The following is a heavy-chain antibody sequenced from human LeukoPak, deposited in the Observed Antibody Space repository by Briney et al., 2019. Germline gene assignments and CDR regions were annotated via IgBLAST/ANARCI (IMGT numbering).Heavy chain of an antibody. Sequence: SETLSLTCAVSGGSISSGGYSWSWIRQPPGKGLEWIGEINHSGSTNYNPSLKSRVTISVDTSKNQFSLKLSSVTAADTAVYYCARDDPLRADAFDTWGQGTMVTVSS. CDR3: ARDDPLRADAFDT. V-gene: IGHV4-30-2*01. CDR1: GGSISSGGYS. CDR2: INHSGST. J-gene: IGHJ3*02.